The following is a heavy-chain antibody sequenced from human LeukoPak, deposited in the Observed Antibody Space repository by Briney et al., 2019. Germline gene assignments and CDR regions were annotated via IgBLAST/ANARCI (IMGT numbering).Heavy chain of an antibody. CDR1: GYSISSGYY. D-gene: IGHD6-13*01. Sequence: SETLSLTCTVSGYSISSGYYWGWIRQPPGKGLEWIGSIYHSGSTYYNPSLKSRVTISVDTSKNQFSLKLSSETAADTAVYYCAGGGSSSWYRRGEYSSWGQGTLVTVSS. J-gene: IGHJ5*02. CDR3: AGGGSSSWYRRGEYSS. CDR2: IYHSGST. V-gene: IGHV4-38-2*02.